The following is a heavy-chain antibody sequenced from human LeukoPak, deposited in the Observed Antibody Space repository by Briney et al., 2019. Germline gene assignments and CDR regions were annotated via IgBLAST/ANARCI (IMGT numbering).Heavy chain of an antibody. J-gene: IGHJ4*02. D-gene: IGHD3-9*01. Sequence: ASVKVSCKASGYTFTSYGISWVRQAPGQGLEWMGWISAYNGNTNYAQKLQGRVTMTTDTSTSTAYMELRSLRSDDTAVYYCARVGYYDILTGFEPFWGQGTLVTVSS. CDR1: GYTFTSYG. V-gene: IGHV1-18*01. CDR2: ISAYNGNT. CDR3: ARVGYYDILTGFEPF.